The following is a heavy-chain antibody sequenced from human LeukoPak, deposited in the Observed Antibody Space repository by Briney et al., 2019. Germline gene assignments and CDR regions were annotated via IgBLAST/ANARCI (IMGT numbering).Heavy chain of an antibody. CDR3: ARDRESGSYLREGWFDP. V-gene: IGHV4-34*01. D-gene: IGHD1-26*01. J-gene: IGHJ5*02. CDR2: INHSGST. Sequence: PSETLSLTCAVYGGSFSSYYWSWIRQPPGKGLEWIGEINHSGSTNYNPSLKSRVTISVDTSKNQFSLKLSSVTAADTAVYYCARDRESGSYLREGWFDPWGQGTLVTVSS. CDR1: GGSFSSYY.